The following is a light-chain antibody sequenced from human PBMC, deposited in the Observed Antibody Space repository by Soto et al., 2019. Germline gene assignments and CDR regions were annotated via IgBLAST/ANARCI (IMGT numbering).Light chain of an antibody. CDR2: DAS. CDR3: QQSYTAPPWT. J-gene: IGKJ1*01. CDR1: QSISTY. V-gene: IGKV1-39*01. Sequence: VQMTQSPSSLSASVCDRVTIPWRSSQSISTYLNWYQQKPGKAPKVLIYDASSLQSGVPSRFSGSGSGTDFTLTISSLQPEDFATYYCQQSYTAPPWTFGQGTKVDIK.